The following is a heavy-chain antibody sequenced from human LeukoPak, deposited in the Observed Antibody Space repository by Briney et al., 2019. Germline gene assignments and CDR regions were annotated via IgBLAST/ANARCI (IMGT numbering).Heavy chain of an antibody. CDR3: AKAARLLWFGEFTSPY. J-gene: IGHJ4*02. CDR1: GFTFSSYA. Sequence: GSLRLSCAASGFTFSSYAMSWVRQAPGKGLEWVSAISGSGGSTYYADSVKGRFTIFRDNSKNTLYLQMNSLRAEDTAVYYCAKAARLLWFGEFTSPYWGQGTLVTVSS. V-gene: IGHV3-23*01. CDR2: ISGSGGST. D-gene: IGHD3-10*01.